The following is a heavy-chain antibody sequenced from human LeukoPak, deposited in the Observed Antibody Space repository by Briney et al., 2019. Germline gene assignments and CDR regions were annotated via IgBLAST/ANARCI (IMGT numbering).Heavy chain of an antibody. CDR1: GYTFTGYY. Sequence: ASVKVSCKASGYTFTGYYMHWVRQAPGQGLEWMGWINPNSGGTNYAQKFQGRVTMTRDTSISTAYMELSRLRSDDTAVYYCARVVYSSGWYWSDPWGQGTLVTVSS. D-gene: IGHD6-19*01. CDR2: INPNSGGT. V-gene: IGHV1-2*02. J-gene: IGHJ5*02. CDR3: ARVVYSSGWYWSDP.